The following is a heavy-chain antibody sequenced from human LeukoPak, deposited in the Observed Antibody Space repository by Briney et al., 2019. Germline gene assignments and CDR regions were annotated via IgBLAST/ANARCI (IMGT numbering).Heavy chain of an antibody. Sequence: GESLQISCKGSGSIFTSYWIGWVRPLPGKGREWMGIIYPGDPATRYSPSFQGQVTISADKSISTAYLQWSSLKASDTAMYYCARRSWSSGWNDYWGQGTLVTVSS. CDR1: GSIFTSYW. CDR2: IYPGDPAT. V-gene: IGHV5-51*01. J-gene: IGHJ4*02. D-gene: IGHD6-19*01. CDR3: ARRSWSSGWNDY.